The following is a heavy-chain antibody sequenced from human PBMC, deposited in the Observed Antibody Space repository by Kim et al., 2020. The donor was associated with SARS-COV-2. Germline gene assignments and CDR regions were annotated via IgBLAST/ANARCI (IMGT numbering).Heavy chain of an antibody. V-gene: IGHV3-53*01. CDR1: GFTVSSNY. Sequence: GGSLRLSCAASGFTVSSNYMSWVRQAPGKGLEWVSVIYSGGSTYYADSVKGRFTISRDNSKNTLYLQMNSLRAEDTAVYYCARDREEYGDYFGFRLGAFDIRGQGTMVTVSS. D-gene: IGHD4-17*01. J-gene: IGHJ3*02. CDR2: IYSGGST. CDR3: ARDREEYGDYFGFRLGAFDI.